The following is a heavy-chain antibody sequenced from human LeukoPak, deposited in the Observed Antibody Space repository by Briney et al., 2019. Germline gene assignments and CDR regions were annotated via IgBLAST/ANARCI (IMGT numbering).Heavy chain of an antibody. Sequence: GGSLRLSCAASGFTLSSYAMSWVRQAPGKGLEWVSSIHSIGGSTYYADSVKGRFTISRDNSKNTLYLQMNSLRAEDTAVYYCASSTQSPHGAFDIWGQGTMVTVSS. CDR1: GFTLSSYA. V-gene: IGHV3-23*01. D-gene: IGHD3-10*01. CDR2: IHSIGGST. CDR3: ASSTQSPHGAFDI. J-gene: IGHJ3*02.